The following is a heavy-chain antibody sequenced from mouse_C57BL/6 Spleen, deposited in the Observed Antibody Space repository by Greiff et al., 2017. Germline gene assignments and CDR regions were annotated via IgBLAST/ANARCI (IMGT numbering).Heavy chain of an antibody. CDR2: ISSGGSYT. J-gene: IGHJ1*03. V-gene: IGHV5-6*01. Sequence: EVHLVESGGDLVKPGGSLKLSCAASGFTFSSYGMSWVRQTPDKRLEWVATISSGGSYTYYPDSVKGRFTISRDNAKNTLYLQMSSLKSEDTAMYYCARQGDGSWYFDVWGTGTTVTVSS. CDR1: GFTFSSYG. CDR3: ARQGDGSWYFDV. D-gene: IGHD2-3*01.